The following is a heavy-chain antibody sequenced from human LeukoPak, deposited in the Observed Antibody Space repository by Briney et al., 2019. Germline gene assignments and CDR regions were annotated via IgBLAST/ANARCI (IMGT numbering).Heavy chain of an antibody. Sequence: SETLSLTCTVSGDSISSGSFCWSWIRQPAGKGLDWIGHIYTTGSTNYNPSLKSRVTISVDTSKNQFSLKLSSVTAADTAVYYCAREFSMIGANYMDVWGKGTTVTISS. J-gene: IGHJ6*03. D-gene: IGHD3-22*01. CDR3: AREFSMIGANYMDV. CDR1: GDSISSGSFC. CDR2: IYTTGST. V-gene: IGHV4-61*09.